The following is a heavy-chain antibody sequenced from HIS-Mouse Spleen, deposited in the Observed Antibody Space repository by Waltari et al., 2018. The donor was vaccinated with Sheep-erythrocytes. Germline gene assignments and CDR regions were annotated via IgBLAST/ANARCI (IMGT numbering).Heavy chain of an antibody. V-gene: IGHV4-31*03. D-gene: IGHD6-13*01. J-gene: IGHJ5*02. CDR3: ARLTAAGNWFDP. Sequence: QVQLQESGPGLVKPSQTLSLTCTVSGGSISSGGYYWSWIRQHPGKGLEWIGYIYYSGSTYYNPALKSRVTISVDTSKNQFSLKLSSVTAADTAVYYCARLTAAGNWFDPWGQGTLVTVSS. CDR2: IYYSGST. CDR1: GGSISSGGYY.